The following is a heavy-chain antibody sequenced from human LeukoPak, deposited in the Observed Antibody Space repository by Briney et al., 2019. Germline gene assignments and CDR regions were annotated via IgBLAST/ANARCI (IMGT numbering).Heavy chain of an antibody. J-gene: IGHJ4*02. D-gene: IGHD1-26*01. V-gene: IGHV4-59*01. Sequence: PSETLSLTCTVSGGSISSYYWSWIRQPPGKGLEWIGYIYYSGSTTYNPSLKSRVTISVDTSKNQFSLKLSSATAADTAVYYCARDLVLAGGSYPDHWGQGTLVTVSS. CDR3: ARDLVLAGGSYPDH. CDR1: GGSISSYY. CDR2: IYYSGST.